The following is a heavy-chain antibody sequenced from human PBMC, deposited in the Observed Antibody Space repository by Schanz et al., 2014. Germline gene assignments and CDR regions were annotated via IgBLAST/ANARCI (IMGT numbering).Heavy chain of an antibody. J-gene: IGHJ3*02. CDR2: IIPILDKT. CDR1: GGTFSSST. V-gene: IGHV1-69*08. CDR3: ARGPSTGAFDI. Sequence: QVQLVQSGAEVKKPGSSVKVSCKASGGTFSSSTLTWVRQAPGQGLEWMGRIIPILDKTNYAQKFQGRVTMTADKSTSTVYMELSSLRSEDTAVYFCARGPSTGAFDIWGQGTTVTVS.